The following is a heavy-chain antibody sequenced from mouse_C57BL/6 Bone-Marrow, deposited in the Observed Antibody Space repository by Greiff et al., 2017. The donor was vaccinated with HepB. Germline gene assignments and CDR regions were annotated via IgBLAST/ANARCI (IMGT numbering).Heavy chain of an antibody. CDR3: ARDAPRSYGYAMDY. Sequence: EVHLVESGGGLVQSGRSLRLSCATSGFTFSDFYMEWVRQAPGKGLEWIAASRNKANDYTTEYSASVKGRFIVSRDTAQSILCLQMNALRAEDTAVYYCARDAPRSYGYAMDYWGQGTSVTVSS. J-gene: IGHJ4*01. D-gene: IGHD1-1*01. V-gene: IGHV7-1*01. CDR2: SRNKANDYTT. CDR1: GFTFSDFY.